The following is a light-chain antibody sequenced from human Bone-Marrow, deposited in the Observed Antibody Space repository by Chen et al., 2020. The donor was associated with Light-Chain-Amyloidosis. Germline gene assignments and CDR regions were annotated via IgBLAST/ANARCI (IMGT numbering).Light chain of an antibody. V-gene: IGKV3-20*01. Sequence: EIELTQSPGTLSLSQGEGANLSCRTSQTISSNYLTWYQQKFGQAPSLLIYGSSSRATGIPDRFTGSGSGKDFTLTFIRLEPEDFAMYYCLQYGSSPLTFGGWTKVEIK. J-gene: IGKJ4*01. CDR1: QTISSNY. CDR3: LQYGSSPLT. CDR2: GSS.